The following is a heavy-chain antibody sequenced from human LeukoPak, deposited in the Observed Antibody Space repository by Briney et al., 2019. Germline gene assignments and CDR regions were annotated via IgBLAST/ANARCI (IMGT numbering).Heavy chain of an antibody. D-gene: IGHD5-18*01. V-gene: IGHV3-33*01. CDR3: ARDRDTAMGPGLDY. Sequence: GGSLRLSCAASGFTFSSYGMHWVRQAPGKGLEWVAVIWYDGSNKYYADSVKGRFTISRDNSKNTLYLQMNSLRAEDTAVYCCARDRDTAMGPGLDYWGQGTLVTVSS. CDR1: GFTFSSYG. J-gene: IGHJ4*02. CDR2: IWYDGSNK.